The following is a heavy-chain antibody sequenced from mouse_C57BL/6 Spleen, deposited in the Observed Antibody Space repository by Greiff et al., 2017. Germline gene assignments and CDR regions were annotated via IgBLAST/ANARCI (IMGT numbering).Heavy chain of an antibody. V-gene: IGHV2-2*01. CDR2: IWSGGST. Sequence: QVQLQQSGPGLVQPSQSLSITCTVSGFSLTSYGVHWVRQSPGKGLERLGVIWSGGSTDYNAAFISRLSISKDNSKCQVFFKMNSLQADDTAIYYCARGGEDPYYYGSRAMDYWGQGTSVTVSS. CDR3: ARGGEDPYYYGSRAMDY. D-gene: IGHD1-1*01. J-gene: IGHJ4*01. CDR1: GFSLTSYG.